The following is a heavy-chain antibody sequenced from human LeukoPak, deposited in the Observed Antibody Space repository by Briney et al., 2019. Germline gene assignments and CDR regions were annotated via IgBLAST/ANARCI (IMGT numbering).Heavy chain of an antibody. V-gene: IGHV3-23*01. CDR1: GFTFSSYA. J-gene: IGHJ4*02. CDR2: ISGSGGST. CDR3: ARDLGGSGSY. Sequence: PGGSLRLSCAASGFTFSSYAMSWVRQAPGKGLEWVSAISGSGGSTYYADSVKGRFTISRDNSKSTLYLQMNSLRAEDTAVYYCARDLGGSGSYWGQGTLVTVSS. D-gene: IGHD3-10*01.